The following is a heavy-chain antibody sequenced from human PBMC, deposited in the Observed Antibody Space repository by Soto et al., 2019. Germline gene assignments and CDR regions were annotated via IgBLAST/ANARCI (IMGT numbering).Heavy chain of an antibody. CDR1: GYTFTSYA. J-gene: IGHJ4*02. D-gene: IGHD5-18*01. V-gene: IGHV1-3*01. CDR3: ARDPGYSYGYN. Sequence: QVQLVQSGAEVKKPGASVKVSCKASGYTFTSYAMHWVRQAPGQRLEWMGWINAGNGNTKYSQKFQGRGTITRDTSASAAYMELSSLRSEDTAVYYWARDPGYSYGYNWRQGTLVTVSS. CDR2: INAGNGNT.